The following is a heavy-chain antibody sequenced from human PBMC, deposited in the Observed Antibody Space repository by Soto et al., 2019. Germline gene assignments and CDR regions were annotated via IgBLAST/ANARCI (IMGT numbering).Heavy chain of an antibody. CDR1: SGSIGSGLW. V-gene: IGHV4-4*02. J-gene: IGHJ4*02. D-gene: IGHD6-6*01. CDR3: ARAARLSPFDC. Sequence: QMQLQESGPGLVKPSGTLSLTCGVSSGSIGSGLWWNWVRQPPGKGLEWIGEIYHSGNTNYNASLKSRVTISVDEFKNQFSLKLTSVTAADTAVYFCARAARLSPFDCWGQGILVTVSS. CDR2: IYHSGNT.